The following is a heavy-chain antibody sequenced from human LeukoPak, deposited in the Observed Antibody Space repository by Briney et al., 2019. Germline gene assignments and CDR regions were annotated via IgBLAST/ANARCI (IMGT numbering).Heavy chain of an antibody. CDR2: INTNTGNP. CDR1: GYTFTSYA. J-gene: IGHJ3*01. D-gene: IGHD3-22*01. V-gene: IGHV7-4-1*02. Sequence: ASVKVSCKASGYTFTSYAMNWVRQAPGQGLEWMGWINTNTGNPTYAQGSTGRFVFSLDTSVSTAYLQISSLKAEDTAVYYCARFSPVDYYDSSGPLWGQGAMVTVSS. CDR3: ARFSPVDYYDSSGPL.